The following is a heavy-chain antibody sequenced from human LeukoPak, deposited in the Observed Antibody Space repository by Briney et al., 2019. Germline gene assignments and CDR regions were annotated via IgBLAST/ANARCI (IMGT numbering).Heavy chain of an antibody. CDR2: ISGTGGST. D-gene: IGHD3-22*01. J-gene: IGHJ4*02. V-gene: IGHV3-23*01. CDR1: GFTFSSYA. Sequence: HPGGSLRLSCVASGFTFSSYAMSWVRQAPGKGLEWVSAISGTGGSTYYADSVKGRFTISRDNSKNTLYLQMNSLRAEDTAFYHCARDSSRGITMIVDWGQGTLVTVSS. CDR3: ARDSSRGITMIVD.